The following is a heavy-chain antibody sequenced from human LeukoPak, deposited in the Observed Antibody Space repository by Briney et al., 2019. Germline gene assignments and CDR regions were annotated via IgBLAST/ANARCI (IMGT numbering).Heavy chain of an antibody. Sequence: GGSLRLSCAASGFTFSSYGMHWVRQAPGKGLEWVAVISYDGSNKYYADSVKGRFTISRDNSKNTLYLQMNSLRAEDTAVYYCAKPIPNTGVDYWGQGTLVTVSS. V-gene: IGHV3-30*18. CDR3: AKPIPNTGVDY. CDR2: ISYDGSNK. D-gene: IGHD1-14*01. CDR1: GFTFSSYG. J-gene: IGHJ4*02.